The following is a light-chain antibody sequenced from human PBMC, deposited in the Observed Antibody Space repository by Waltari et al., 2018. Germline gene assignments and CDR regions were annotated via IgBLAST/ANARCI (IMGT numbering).Light chain of an antibody. CDR1: QSISKY. V-gene: IGKV3-20*01. CDR2: DAA. J-gene: IGKJ1*01. CDR3: QKYGTLPAT. Sequence: EIMLTQSPGTLSLSPGERATLSCRASQSISKYLAWYQQKPGQAPRLLIYDAASRATGIPDRFGGSWSGTDFSLTISRLEPEDSAVYYCQKYGTLPATFGQGTKVEIK.